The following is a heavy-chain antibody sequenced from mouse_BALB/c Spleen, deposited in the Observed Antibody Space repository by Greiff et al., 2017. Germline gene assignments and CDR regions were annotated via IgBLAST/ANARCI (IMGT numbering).Heavy chain of an antibody. J-gene: IGHJ4*01. CDR2: ISSGSSTI. CDR1: GFTFSSFG. V-gene: IGHV5-17*02. D-gene: IGHD3-1*01. Sequence: EVQRVESGGGLVQPGGSRKLSCAASGFTFSSFGMHWVRQAPEKGLEWVAYISSGSSTIYYADTVKGRFTISRDNPKNTLFLQMTSLRSEDTAMYYCARSRSGGYAMDYWGQGTSVTVSS. CDR3: ARSRSGGYAMDY.